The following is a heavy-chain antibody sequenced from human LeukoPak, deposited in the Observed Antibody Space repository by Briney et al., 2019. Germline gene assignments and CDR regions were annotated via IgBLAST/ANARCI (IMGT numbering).Heavy chain of an antibody. CDR1: GCSISSYY. D-gene: IGHD5-24*01. V-gene: IGHV4-59*08. J-gene: IGHJ4*02. Sequence: SDTLTLTCTVSGCSISSYYWSWIRQPPGKGLEWLGYIYYSGSTNYNPSLKSRVTISVDMSKNQFSLKLTSVTAADTAVYYCARGRVDGYTDYWGQGTLVTVSS. CDR2: IYYSGST. CDR3: ARGRVDGYTDY.